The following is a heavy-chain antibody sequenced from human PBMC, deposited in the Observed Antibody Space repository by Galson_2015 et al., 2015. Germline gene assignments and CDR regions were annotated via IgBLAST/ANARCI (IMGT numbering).Heavy chain of an antibody. J-gene: IGHJ4*02. Sequence: SLRLSCAASRFTFSHYGMHWVRQAPGKGLEWVALISYDGDNRYYGDSVKGRFTISRDSSRNTLYLQMNSLRPEDTAVYYCARGIRNQLHSDSWGQGTLVTVSS. CDR3: ARGIRNQLHSDS. CDR1: RFTFSHYG. CDR2: ISYDGDNR. D-gene: IGHD2-2*01. V-gene: IGHV3-30*03.